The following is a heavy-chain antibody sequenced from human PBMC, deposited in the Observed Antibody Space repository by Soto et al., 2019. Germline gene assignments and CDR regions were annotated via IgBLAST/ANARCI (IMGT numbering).Heavy chain of an antibody. CDR3: ARDGRDYVWGSYRSYFDN. Sequence: QVQLVQSGVEVKKPGASVKVSCKTSGYTFTNYGVSWVRQAPGQGLEWMGWISGYNGNTKYAQKFQGRVTMTTDTSTGTAYMARRSVGSDDTAVYYCARDGRDYVWGSYRSYFDNWCQGTLVTVSS. D-gene: IGHD3-16*02. V-gene: IGHV1-18*01. J-gene: IGHJ4*02. CDR2: ISGYNGNT. CDR1: GYTFTNYG.